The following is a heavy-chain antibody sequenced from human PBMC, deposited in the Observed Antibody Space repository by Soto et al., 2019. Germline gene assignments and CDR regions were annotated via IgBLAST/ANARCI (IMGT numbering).Heavy chain of an antibody. Sequence: QVQLVQSGAEVKKPGASVKVSCKASGYTFTSYXXXWXRQAPGQGLEWMGIINPSGGSTSYAQKFQGRVTMTRDTSTSTVYMELSSLRSEDTAVYYCAWSSTSWDWFDPWGQGTLVTVSS. J-gene: IGHJ5*02. CDR1: GYTFTSYX. D-gene: IGHD2-2*01. CDR2: INPSGGST. V-gene: IGHV1-46*03. CDR3: AWSSTSWDWFDP.